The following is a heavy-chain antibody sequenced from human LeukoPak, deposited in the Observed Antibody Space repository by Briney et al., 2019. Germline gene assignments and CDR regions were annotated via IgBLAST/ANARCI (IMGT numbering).Heavy chain of an antibody. CDR2: IYYSGIT. CDR3: ARALLWFGEFPPHYMDV. Sequence: PSETLSLTCTVSGRSISSYYWGWIRQPPGKGLEWIGYIYYSGITNYNPSLKSRVTISVDTSKNQFSLKLSSVTAADTAVYYCARALLWFGEFPPHYMDVWGKGTTVTVSS. J-gene: IGHJ6*03. D-gene: IGHD3-10*01. CDR1: GRSISSYY. V-gene: IGHV4-59*01.